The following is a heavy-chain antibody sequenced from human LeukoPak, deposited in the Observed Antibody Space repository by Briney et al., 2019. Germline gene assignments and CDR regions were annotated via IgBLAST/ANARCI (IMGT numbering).Heavy chain of an antibody. V-gene: IGHV4-59*08. CDR1: GASISSFY. CDR2: IYYSGSI. CDR3: ARHEGSTFGGVSDYYMDV. D-gene: IGHD3-16*01. J-gene: IGHJ6*03. Sequence: SETLSLTCTVSGASISSFYWSWLRQPPGKGLEWIGYIYYSGSINYNPSLKSRVTISVDTSKNQFSLRLRSVTAADTAVYYCARHEGSTFGGVSDYYMDVWGKGTTVTVSS.